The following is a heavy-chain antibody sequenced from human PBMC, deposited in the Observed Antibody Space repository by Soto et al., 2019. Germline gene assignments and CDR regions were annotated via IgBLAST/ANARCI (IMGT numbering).Heavy chain of an antibody. CDR1: GYTFTSYY. CDR2: INPSGGST. J-gene: IGHJ4*02. D-gene: IGHD3-10*01. V-gene: IGHV1-46*01. Sequence: QVQLVQSGAEVKKPGASVKVSCKASGYTFTSYYMHWVRQAPGQGLEWMGIINPSGGSTSYAQKFQGRVTMTRDTSPGTVYMELSSLRSEDTAVYYCAREGAMVRGVFDYWGQGTLVTVSS. CDR3: AREGAMVRGVFDY.